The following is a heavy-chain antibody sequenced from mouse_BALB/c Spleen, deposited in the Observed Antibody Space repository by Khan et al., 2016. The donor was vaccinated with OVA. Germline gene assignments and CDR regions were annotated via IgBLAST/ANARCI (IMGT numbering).Heavy chain of an antibody. D-gene: IGHD1-1*01. CDR1: GFTFSTYG. CDR2: ISSGGSYT. J-gene: IGHJ3*01. Sequence: EVELVESGGDLVKPGGSLKLSCAASGFTFSTYGMSWVRQTPDKRLVWVATISSGGSYTYYPDNVKGRFTISRDNAKNTLYLQISSLKSEDTAMYYCARLAYYNNREGFAYWGQGTLVTVSA. CDR3: ARLAYYNNREGFAY. V-gene: IGHV5-6*01.